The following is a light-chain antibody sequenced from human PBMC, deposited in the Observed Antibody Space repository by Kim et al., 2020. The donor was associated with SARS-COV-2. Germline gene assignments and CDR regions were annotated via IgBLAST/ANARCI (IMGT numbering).Light chain of an antibody. V-gene: IGLV4-69*01. CDR3: QTWGTGIRV. CDR1: SGHSSYA. Sequence: APVKPTCTLSSGHSSYAIAWHQQQPEKGPRYLMKLNSDGSHRKGDGIPDRFSGSSSGAERYLTISSLQSEDEADYYCQTWGTGIRVFGGGTQLTVL. J-gene: IGLJ3*02. CDR2: LNSDGSH.